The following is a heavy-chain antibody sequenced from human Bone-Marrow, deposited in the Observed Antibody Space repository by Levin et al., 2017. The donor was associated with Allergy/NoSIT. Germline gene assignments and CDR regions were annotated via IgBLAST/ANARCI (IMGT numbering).Heavy chain of an antibody. CDR2: ISSYGTTI. V-gene: IGHV3-48*01. CDR1: GFTFNSYS. D-gene: IGHD6-19*01. Sequence: GESLKISCAASGFTFNSYSMNWVRQAPGKGLEWISYISSYGTTIYYADSVKGRFTISRDNAKNSLYLQMNSLRPEDTAVYYCAREGSSGWYRTLVMGWFDPWGQGTQVTVSS. CDR3: AREGSSGWYRTLVMGWFDP. J-gene: IGHJ5*02.